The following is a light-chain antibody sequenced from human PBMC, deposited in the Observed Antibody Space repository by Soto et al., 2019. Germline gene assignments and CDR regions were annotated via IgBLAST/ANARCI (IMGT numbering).Light chain of an antibody. J-gene: IGKJ4*01. V-gene: IGKV1-39*01. CDR2: AAS. CDR3: QQSYGTPLT. CDR1: QSISNY. Sequence: DMEMTQSPSSLSASVGDRVTITCRASQSISNYLNWYQHKPGKVPKLLIYAASSLQSGVPTRFSGSGSRTDFTRTINSLQPEDSATYYCQQSYGTPLTFGGGTKIEIK.